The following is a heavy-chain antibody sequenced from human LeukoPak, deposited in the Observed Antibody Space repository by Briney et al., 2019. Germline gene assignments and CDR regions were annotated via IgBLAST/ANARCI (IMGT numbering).Heavy chain of an antibody. J-gene: IGHJ4*02. CDR2: IRYDGSNK. CDR3: ARGQIITFGGVIVISPGFDY. V-gene: IGHV3-30*02. CDR1: GFTFSSYG. Sequence: GGSLRLSCAASGFTFSSYGMHWVRQAPGKGLEWVAFIRYDGSNKYYADSVKGRFTISRDNSKNTLYLQMNSLRAEDTAVYYCARGQIITFGGVIVISPGFDYRGQGTLVTVSS. D-gene: IGHD3-16*02.